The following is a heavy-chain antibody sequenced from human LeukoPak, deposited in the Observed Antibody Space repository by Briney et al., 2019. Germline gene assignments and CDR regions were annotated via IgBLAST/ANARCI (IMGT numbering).Heavy chain of an antibody. CDR1: GFTVSSNY. CDR2: LVYDARS. Sequence: GGSLRLSCAASGFTVSSNYMSWVRQAPGKGLEWVARLVYDARSDYANSVKGRFSISRDDSKNTLFLDMSNLRVEDTALYYCARDLSAAFDFWGQGVLVTVSS. CDR3: ARDLSAAFDF. V-gene: IGHV3-33*08. D-gene: IGHD6-19*01. J-gene: IGHJ4*02.